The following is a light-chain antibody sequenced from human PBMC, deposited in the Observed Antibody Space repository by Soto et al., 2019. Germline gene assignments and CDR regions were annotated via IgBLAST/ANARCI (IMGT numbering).Light chain of an antibody. V-gene: IGLV1-44*01. CDR2: YDN. CDR1: NSNIGSNT. Sequence: QSVLTQPPSASGTPGQRVTISCSGSNSNIGSNTVNWYQQLPGTAPKLLIYYDNLRPSGVPDRISGSKSGTSASLAISGLQSADEDAYYCAAGDDSLNGRVFGTGTKLTVL. CDR3: AAGDDSLNGRV. J-gene: IGLJ1*01.